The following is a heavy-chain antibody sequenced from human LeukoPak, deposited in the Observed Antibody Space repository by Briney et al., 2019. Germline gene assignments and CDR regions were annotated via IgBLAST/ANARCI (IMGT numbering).Heavy chain of an antibody. V-gene: IGHV3-23*01. Sequence: GGSLRLSCAASGFTFSSYAMSWVRQAPGKGLEWVSAISGSGGSTYYADSVKGRFTISRDNSKNTLYLQMDSLRAEDTAVYYCAKTSSGWGVNWFDPWGQGTLVNVSS. D-gene: IGHD6-19*01. J-gene: IGHJ5*02. CDR2: ISGSGGST. CDR3: AKTSSGWGVNWFDP. CDR1: GFTFSSYA.